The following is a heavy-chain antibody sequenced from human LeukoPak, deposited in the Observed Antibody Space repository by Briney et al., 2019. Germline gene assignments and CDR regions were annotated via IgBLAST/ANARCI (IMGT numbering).Heavy chain of an antibody. V-gene: IGHV1-69*05. D-gene: IGHD4-17*01. J-gene: IGHJ6*03. Sequence: GASVKVSCKAAGGTFGSYAISWVRQAPGQGLEWMGGTIPFFGTANYAQKFQGRGTSTTDESTSTADMELSSLRSEDTAVYYCARDSQRCGDDHYYYYMDVWGKGTTVTVSS. CDR3: ARDSQRCGDDHYYYYMDV. CDR2: TIPFFGTA. CDR1: GGTFGSYA.